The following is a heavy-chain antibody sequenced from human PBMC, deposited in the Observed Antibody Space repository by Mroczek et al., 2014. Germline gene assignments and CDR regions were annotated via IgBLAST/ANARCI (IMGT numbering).Heavy chain of an antibody. V-gene: IGHV3-73*01. CDR2: IRSKANSYAT. CDR3: TRHLPIDCGGDCYSGRPGDY. D-gene: IGHD2-21*02. Sequence: VQLVESGGGLVQPGGSLKLSCAASGSTFSGSAMHWVRQASGKGLEWVGRIRSKANSYATAYAASVKGRFTISRDDSKNTAYLQMNSLKTEGTAVYYCTRHLPIDCGGDCYSGRPGDYWGQGTLVTVSS. J-gene: IGHJ4*02. CDR1: GSTFSGSA.